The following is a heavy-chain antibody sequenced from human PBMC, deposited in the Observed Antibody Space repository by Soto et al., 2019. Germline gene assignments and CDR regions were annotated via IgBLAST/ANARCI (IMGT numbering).Heavy chain of an antibody. Sequence: SETLSLTCIVSGESISSSSYYWGWIRQPPGKGLEWIGSIYYSGRTYYNPSFKSRVTISIDTSKNQFSLKLSSVTATDTAVYYCARQRTTVVTQAYFDHWGQGALVTAPQ. V-gene: IGHV4-39*01. D-gene: IGHD2-21*02. CDR3: ARQRTTVVTQAYFDH. CDR1: GESISSSSYY. J-gene: IGHJ4*02. CDR2: IYYSGRT.